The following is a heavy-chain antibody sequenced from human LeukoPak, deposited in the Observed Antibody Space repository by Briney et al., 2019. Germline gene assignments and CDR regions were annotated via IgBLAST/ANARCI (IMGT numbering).Heavy chain of an antibody. CDR3: ARDSSEFRSLLFH. D-gene: IGHD1-14*01. CDR2: ITPMFGTS. CDR1: GGTFSRHT. V-gene: IGHV1-69*13. Sequence: SVKVYCKASGGTFSRHTISWVRQSPGQGLEWMGGITPMFGTSNYAQKFRGRVTITADGSTSTAYVELSSLRSEDTAVYYCARDSSEFRSLLFHWGQGTLVTVSS. J-gene: IGHJ1*01.